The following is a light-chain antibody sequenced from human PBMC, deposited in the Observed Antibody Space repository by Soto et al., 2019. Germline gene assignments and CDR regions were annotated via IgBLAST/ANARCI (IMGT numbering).Light chain of an antibody. J-gene: IGKJ5*01. CDR3: QQRSSWIT. V-gene: IGKV3-11*01. CDR1: QSVSTY. CDR2: DAS. Sequence: EVFLTQARSSLCLSPVAIATLSFRGSQSVSTYLAWYQQKPGQAPRLLIYDASNRATGIPARFSGSGSATDFTLTISSLEPEDFAVYYCQQRSSWITFGQGTRLEIK.